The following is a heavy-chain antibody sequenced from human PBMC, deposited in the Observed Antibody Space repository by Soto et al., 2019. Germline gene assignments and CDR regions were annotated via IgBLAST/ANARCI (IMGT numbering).Heavy chain of an antibody. D-gene: IGHD5-12*01. V-gene: IGHV4-59*01. J-gene: IGHJ4*02. CDR2: IYYSGST. Sequence: ETLSLTCTVSGGPLSSNYWSWIRQPPGKGLEWIGYIYYSGSTNYNPSLKSRVTISVDTSKNQFSLKLSSVTAADTAVYYCAREDGYMSYFDYWGEGTLVTVSS. CDR3: AREDGYMSYFDY. CDR1: GGPLSSNY.